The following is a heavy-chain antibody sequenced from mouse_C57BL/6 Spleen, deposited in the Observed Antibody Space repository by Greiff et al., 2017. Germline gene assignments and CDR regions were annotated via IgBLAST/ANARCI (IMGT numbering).Heavy chain of an antibody. J-gene: IGHJ2*01. CDR2: IYPSDSET. CDR3: AREGSPYFGY. Sequence: QVQLQQPGAELVRPGSSVKLSCKASGYTFTSYWMDWVKQRPGQGLEWIGNIYPSDSETHYNQKFKDKATLTVDKSSSTAYMQLSSLTSEDSAVYYCAREGSPYFGYWGQGTTLTVSS. D-gene: IGHD1-1*01. CDR1: GYTFTSYW. V-gene: IGHV1-61*01.